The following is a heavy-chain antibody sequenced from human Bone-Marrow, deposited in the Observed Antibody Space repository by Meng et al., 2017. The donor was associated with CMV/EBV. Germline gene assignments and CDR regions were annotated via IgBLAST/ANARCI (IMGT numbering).Heavy chain of an antibody. V-gene: IGHV1-2*02. CDR3: ARDRKVVVALTPTLRRYGMDV. D-gene: IGHD2-15*01. CDR2: INPNSGGT. Sequence: ASVKVSCKASGYTFTGYYMHWVRQAPGQGLEWMGWINPNSGGTNYAQKFQGRVTMTRDTSISTAYMELSRLRYDDTAVYYCARDRKVVVALTPTLRRYGMDVWGQGNTVTVTS. J-gene: IGHJ6*02. CDR1: GYTFTGYY.